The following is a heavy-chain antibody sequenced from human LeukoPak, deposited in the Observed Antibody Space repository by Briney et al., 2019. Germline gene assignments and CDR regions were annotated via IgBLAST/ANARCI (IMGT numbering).Heavy chain of an antibody. Sequence: PSETLSLTCTVSGDSISNYYWTWIRQTPGKGLEWISNLYHSGAADYNPSPKTRVTTSVDTSKDQFSLSLRSSTAADTAVYFCARLGKTYYMDVWGTGTTVTVSS. CDR2: LYHSGAA. J-gene: IGHJ6*03. D-gene: IGHD1/OR15-1a*01. CDR3: ARLGKTYYMDV. CDR1: GDSISNYY. V-gene: IGHV4-59*08.